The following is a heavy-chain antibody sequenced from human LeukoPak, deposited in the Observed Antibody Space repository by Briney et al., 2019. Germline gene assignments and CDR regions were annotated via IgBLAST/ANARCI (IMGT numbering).Heavy chain of an antibody. D-gene: IGHD6-13*01. CDR2: MSSSGSYT. V-gene: IGHV3-21*01. CDR3: ATELAADAFDI. J-gene: IGHJ3*02. CDR1: GFTFSSYS. Sequence: PGGSLRLSCAASGFTFSSYSMNWVRQAPGKGLQWVSSMSSSGSYTYYADSVKGRFTLSRDNAKNSLYLQMNSLRAEDTAVYYCATELAADAFDIWGQGTMVTVSS.